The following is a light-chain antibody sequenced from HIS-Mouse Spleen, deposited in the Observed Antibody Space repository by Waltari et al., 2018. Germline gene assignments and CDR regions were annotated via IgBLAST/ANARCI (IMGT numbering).Light chain of an antibody. J-gene: IGKJ2*01. CDR2: WAS. CDR3: QQYYSTPYT. Sequence: DNVMTQSPDSLAVSLGERATINCKSSQSVLYSSNNKNYLAWYQQKPGPPPKLLIYWASTGESGMPGRFSGGGSGTDFTLTISSLQAEAVAVYYCQQYYSTPYTFGQGTKLEIK. V-gene: IGKV4-1*01. CDR1: QSVLYSSNNKNY.